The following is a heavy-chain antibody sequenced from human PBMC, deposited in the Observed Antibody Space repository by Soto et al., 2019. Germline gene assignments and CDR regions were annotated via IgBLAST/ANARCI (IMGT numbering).Heavy chain of an antibody. V-gene: IGHV4-31*03. Sequence: QVQLQESGPGLVKPSETLSLTCRVSTDSMTNRYYYLSWVRQKPGKGLEWIGHSFHTGRTHFNPYLQSRVCISVDTSTYEFSLDPLSVSAAEPAVYFCARWVEVSLDYFAAWDQGIPVTFS. CDR2: SFHTGRT. J-gene: IGHJ4*02. CDR3: ARWVEVSLDYFAA. D-gene: IGHD2-15*01. CDR1: TDSMTNRYYY.